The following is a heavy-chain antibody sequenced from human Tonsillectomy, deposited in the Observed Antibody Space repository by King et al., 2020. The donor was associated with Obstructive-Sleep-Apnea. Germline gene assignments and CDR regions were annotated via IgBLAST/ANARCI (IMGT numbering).Heavy chain of an antibody. V-gene: IGHV3-11*01. D-gene: IGHD3-10*01. CDR1: GFTFSDYY. CDR2: ISSSGRTI. Sequence: VQLVESGGGLVKPGGSLRLSCAASGFTFSDYYMSWIRQAPGKGLDWVSYISSSGRTIYYADSVKGRFTISRDNAKNSLYLQMNSLRAEDTAVYYCARDLSITMVRGVDWMGCMDVWGQGTTVTVSS. J-gene: IGHJ6*02. CDR3: ARDLSITMVRGVDWMGCMDV.